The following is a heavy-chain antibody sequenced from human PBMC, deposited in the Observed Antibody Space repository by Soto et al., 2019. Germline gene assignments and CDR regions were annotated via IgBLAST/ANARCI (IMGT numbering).Heavy chain of an antibody. J-gene: IGHJ1*01. CDR2: ISCCGGST. Sequence: VGSLRRSCEASGFNFKKFAMGWVRQAPGAGLEWVSGISCCGGSTFYAYSFKVRFSLARDDSKNTLSLQLNSLRVEDTAHYYCAKADGEQWLIPHLDNWGQGTQVTVSS. V-gene: IGHV3-23*01. CDR3: AKADGEQWLIPHLDN. D-gene: IGHD6-19*01. CDR1: GFNFKKFA.